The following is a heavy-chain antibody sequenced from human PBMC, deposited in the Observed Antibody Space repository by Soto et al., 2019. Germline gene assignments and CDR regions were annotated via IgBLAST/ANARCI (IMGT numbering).Heavy chain of an antibody. Sequence: QVQLQESGPGLVKPSETLSLTCTVSGGSISSYYWSWIRQPPGKGLEWVGYIYYSGRTNYNPSLKSRVTVSVDTSTNVFSLKLSSVTAAATAVYYCAGFSYYDFWSGHYYFDYWGQGTLVTVSS. V-gene: IGHV4-59*01. CDR3: AGFSYYDFWSGHYYFDY. J-gene: IGHJ4*02. CDR1: GGSISSYY. D-gene: IGHD3-3*01. CDR2: IYYSGRT.